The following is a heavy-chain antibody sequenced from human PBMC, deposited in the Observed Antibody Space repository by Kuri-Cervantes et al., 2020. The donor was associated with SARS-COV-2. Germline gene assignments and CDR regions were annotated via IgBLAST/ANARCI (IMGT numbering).Heavy chain of an antibody. CDR1: GFTFGDYA. J-gene: IGHJ4*02. CDR3: TTAGLVGNMYYFDY. D-gene: IGHD2-15*01. Sequence: GESLKISCTASGFTFGDYAMSWVRQAPGKGLEWVGFIRSKAYGGTTEYAASVKGRFTISRDDSKNTLYLQMNSLKTEDTAVYYCTTAGLVGNMYYFDYWGQGTLVTVS. V-gene: IGHV3-49*04. CDR2: IRSKAYGGTT.